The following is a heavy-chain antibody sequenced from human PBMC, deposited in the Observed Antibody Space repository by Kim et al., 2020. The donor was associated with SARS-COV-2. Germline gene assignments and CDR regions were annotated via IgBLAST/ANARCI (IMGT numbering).Heavy chain of an antibody. CDR3: ARERIVGATLKGFHYYYYGMDV. J-gene: IGHJ6*02. V-gene: IGHV3-21*01. CDR1: GFTFSSYS. D-gene: IGHD1-26*01. CDR2: ISSSSSYI. Sequence: GGSLRLSCAASGFTFSSYSMNWVRQAPGKGLEWVSSISSSSSYIYYADSVKGRFTISRDNAKNSLYLQMNSLRAEDTAVYYCARERIVGATLKGFHYYYYGMDVWGQGTTVTVSS.